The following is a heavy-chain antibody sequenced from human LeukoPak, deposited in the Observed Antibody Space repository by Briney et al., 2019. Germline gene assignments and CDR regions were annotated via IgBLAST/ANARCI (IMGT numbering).Heavy chain of an antibody. J-gene: IGHJ6*02. CDR2: INPSGGST. D-gene: IGHD1-26*01. CDR3: ARDPRGFSGPYGMDV. Sequence: ASVKVSCKASEYTFTSYYMHWVRQAPGQGLEWMGIINPSGGSTSYAQKFQGRVTMTRDTSTSTVYMEMSSLRSEDTAVYYCARDPRGFSGPYGMDVWGQGTTVTVSS. CDR1: EYTFTSYY. V-gene: IGHV1-46*01.